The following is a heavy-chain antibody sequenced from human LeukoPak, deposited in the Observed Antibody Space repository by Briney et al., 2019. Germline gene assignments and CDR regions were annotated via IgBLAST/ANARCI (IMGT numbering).Heavy chain of an antibody. CDR3: ARVYSSGWSLPFEY. D-gene: IGHD6-19*01. J-gene: IGHJ4*02. CDR1: GFTFSTYS. CDR2: MSYDGSNI. V-gene: IGHV3-30-3*01. Sequence: GGSLRLSCAASGFTFSTYSMHWVRQAPGKGLEWVAVMSYDGSNIYYADSVKGRFTISRDNSKNTLYLQMSSLRAEDTAIYYCARVYSSGWSLPFEYWGQGTLVTVSS.